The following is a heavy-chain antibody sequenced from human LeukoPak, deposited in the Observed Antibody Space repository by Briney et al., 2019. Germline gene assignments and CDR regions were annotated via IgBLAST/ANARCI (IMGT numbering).Heavy chain of an antibody. CDR3: AREGSNDFWSGRNHYFDY. CDR1: GGSISSYY. Sequence: PSETLSLTCTVSGGSISSYYWSWIRQPPGKGLEWIGYIYYSGSTNYNPSLKSRVTISVDTSKNQFSLKLSSVTAADTAVYYCAREGSNDFWSGRNHYFDYWGQGTLVTVSS. J-gene: IGHJ4*02. V-gene: IGHV4-59*01. CDR2: IYYSGST. D-gene: IGHD3-3*01.